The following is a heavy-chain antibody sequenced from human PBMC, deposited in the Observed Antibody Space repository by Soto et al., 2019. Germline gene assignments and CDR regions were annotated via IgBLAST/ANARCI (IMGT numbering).Heavy chain of an antibody. V-gene: IGHV3-11*01. CDR3: ARDHRGYSYAFDI. Sequence: LSLTCAASGFTFSDYYMSWIRQAPGKGLEWVSYISSSGSTIYYADSVKGRFTISRDNAKNSLYLQMNSLRAEDTAVYYCARDHRGYSYAFDIWGQGTMVTVSS. CDR1: GFTFSDYY. J-gene: IGHJ3*02. CDR2: ISSSGSTI. D-gene: IGHD5-18*01.